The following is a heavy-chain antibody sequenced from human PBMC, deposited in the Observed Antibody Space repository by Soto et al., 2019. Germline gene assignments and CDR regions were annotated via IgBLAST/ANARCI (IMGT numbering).Heavy chain of an antibody. CDR3: AREYYYDSSGAHDY. V-gene: IGHV1-8*01. Sequence: ASVKVSCKASGYTFTIYDINWVRQATGQGLEWMGWMNPNSGNTGYAQKFQGRVTMTRNTSISTAYMELNSLRDEDTAVYYCAREYYYDSSGAHDYWGQGTLVTVSS. CDR1: GYTFTIYD. J-gene: IGHJ4*02. D-gene: IGHD3-22*01. CDR2: MNPNSGNT.